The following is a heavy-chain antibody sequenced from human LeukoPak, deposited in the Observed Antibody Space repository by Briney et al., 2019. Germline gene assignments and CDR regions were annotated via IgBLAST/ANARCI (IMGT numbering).Heavy chain of an antibody. J-gene: IGHJ4*02. D-gene: IGHD2-15*01. Sequence: PSETLSLTCAVYGGSFSGYYWSWIRQPPGKGLEWIGEINHSGSTNYNPSLKSRVTISADTSKNQFSLKLSSVTAADTAVYYCARGQVVVAAIDYWGQGTLVTVSS. CDR2: INHSGST. V-gene: IGHV4-34*01. CDR3: ARGQVVVAAIDY. CDR1: GGSFSGYY.